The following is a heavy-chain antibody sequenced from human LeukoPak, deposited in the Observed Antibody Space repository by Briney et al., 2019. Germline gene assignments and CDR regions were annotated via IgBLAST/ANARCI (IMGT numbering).Heavy chain of an antibody. CDR3: ARDFLRGSPDFFDY. Sequence: GGSLRLSCVASGFTFSNAWMNWVRQAPGKGLEWLAVIAYDGSITLYTDSVKGRFTISRDSSKNTLYLQMNSLRTEDTAVYYCARDFLRGSPDFFDYWGQGTLVTVSS. V-gene: IGHV3-30-3*01. D-gene: IGHD3-16*01. CDR2: IAYDGSIT. CDR1: GFTFSNAW. J-gene: IGHJ4*02.